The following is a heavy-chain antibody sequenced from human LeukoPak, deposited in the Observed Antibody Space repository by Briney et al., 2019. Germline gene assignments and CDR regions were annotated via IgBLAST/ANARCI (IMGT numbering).Heavy chain of an antibody. CDR3: ARGGRYCTNGVCHDAFDI. V-gene: IGHV1-69*05. Sequence: GSSVKVSCKASGGTFSSYAISWVRQAPGQGLEWMGGIIPIFGTANYAQKFQGRVTITTDESTSTAYMELSSLRSEDTAVYYCARGGRYCTNGVCHDAFDIWGQGTMVTVSS. J-gene: IGHJ3*02. D-gene: IGHD2-8*01. CDR1: GGTFSSYA. CDR2: IIPIFGTA.